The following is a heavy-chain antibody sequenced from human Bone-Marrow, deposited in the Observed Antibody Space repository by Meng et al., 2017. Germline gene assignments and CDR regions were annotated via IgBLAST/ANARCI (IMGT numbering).Heavy chain of an antibody. Sequence: GSLRLSCAVSGYSISSGYYWGWIRQPPGKGLEWIGSIYHSGSTYYNPSLKSRVTISVDTSKNQFSLKLSSVTAADTAVYYCARVVPAARDWFDPWGQGNLVTVSS. V-gene: IGHV4-38-2*01. CDR1: GYSISSGYY. CDR2: IYHSGST. CDR3: ARVVPAARDWFDP. J-gene: IGHJ5*02. D-gene: IGHD2-2*01.